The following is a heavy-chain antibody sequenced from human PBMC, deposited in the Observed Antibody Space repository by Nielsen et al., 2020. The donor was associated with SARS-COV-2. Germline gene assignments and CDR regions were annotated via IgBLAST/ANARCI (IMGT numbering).Heavy chain of an antibody. CDR2: INAGNGNT. Sequence: ASVKVSCKASGYTFTSYAMHWVRQAPGQRLEWMGWINAGNGNTKYSQKFQGRVTITRDTSASTAYMELSSLRSEDTAVYYCAREGGAGGYDYAFSYWGQGTLVTVSS. CDR1: GYTFTSYA. J-gene: IGHJ4*02. V-gene: IGHV1-3*01. D-gene: IGHD5-12*01. CDR3: AREGGAGGYDYAFSY.